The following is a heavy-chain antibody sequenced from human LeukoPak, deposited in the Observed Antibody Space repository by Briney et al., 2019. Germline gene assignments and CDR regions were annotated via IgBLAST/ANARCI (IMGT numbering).Heavy chain of an antibody. V-gene: IGHV3-30*02. CDR1: GFTFSSYG. J-gene: IGHJ4*02. CDR2: IRYDGSNK. Sequence: TGGSLRLSCAASGFTFSSYGMHWVRQAPGMGLEWMAFIRYDGSNKYYADSVKGRFTIFRGNSKNTLYLQMNSARAVDTAVYYCAKEWQWQLLIVDSWGQGTLVTVSS. CDR3: AKEWQWQLLIVDS. D-gene: IGHD1-26*01.